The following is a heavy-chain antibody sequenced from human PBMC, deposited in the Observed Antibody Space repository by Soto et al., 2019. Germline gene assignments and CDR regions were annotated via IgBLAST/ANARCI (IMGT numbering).Heavy chain of an antibody. V-gene: IGHV1-18*04. D-gene: IGHD3-16*01. CDR2: ISIHNGNT. J-gene: IGHJ6*03. CDR3: ARMISFDISLYYLGV. Sequence: QAQLLQSGGELKKSGASVKVSCKASGYTFNTYGISWVRQAPGQGLEWMAWISIHNGNTNFAQKFQGRVTLTPSTVSDTANMELSSLRSGDRAVDFRARMISFDISLYYLGVWGKGTTGSVSS. CDR1: GYTFNTYG.